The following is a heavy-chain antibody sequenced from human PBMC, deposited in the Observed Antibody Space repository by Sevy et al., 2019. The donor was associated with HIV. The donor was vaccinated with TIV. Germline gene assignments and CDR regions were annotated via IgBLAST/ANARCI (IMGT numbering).Heavy chain of an antibody. CDR2: IRYDGSNK. CDR3: AKDWDIVVVPAAIIKDY. J-gene: IGHJ4*02. D-gene: IGHD2-2*01. V-gene: IGHV3-30*02. Sequence: GGSLRLSCAASGFTFSSYGMHWVRQAPGKGLEWVAFIRYDGSNKYYADSVKGRFNISRDNSKNTLYLQMNSLRAEDTAVYYCAKDWDIVVVPAAIIKDYWGQGTLVTVSS. CDR1: GFTFSSYG.